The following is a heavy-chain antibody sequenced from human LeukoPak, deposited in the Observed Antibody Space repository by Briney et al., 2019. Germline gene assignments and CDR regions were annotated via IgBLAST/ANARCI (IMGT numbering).Heavy chain of an antibody. Sequence: PSETLSLTCTVSGGSISSYYWSWIRQSPGKGLEWIGYIYYSGSTNYNPSLKSRVSISVDTSKNQFSLKLSSVTAADTAVYYCARLNYYDSSGYSYYFDYWGQGTLVTVSS. CDR1: GGSISSYY. V-gene: IGHV4-59*01. J-gene: IGHJ4*02. D-gene: IGHD3-22*01. CDR3: ARLNYYDSSGYSYYFDY. CDR2: IYYSGST.